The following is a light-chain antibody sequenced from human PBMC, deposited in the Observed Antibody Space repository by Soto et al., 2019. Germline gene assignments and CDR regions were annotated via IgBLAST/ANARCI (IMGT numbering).Light chain of an antibody. J-gene: IGKJ5*01. Sequence: ELVMTQSPATLSVSPGERATLSCRASQSISSNLAWYQQKPGQAPRLLIYDASTRATGIPARFSGSGSGTEFTLTISSLQSEDFAVYYCQQYNNWPPLTFGQGTRLEIK. CDR3: QQYNNWPPLT. V-gene: IGKV3-15*01. CDR2: DAS. CDR1: QSISSN.